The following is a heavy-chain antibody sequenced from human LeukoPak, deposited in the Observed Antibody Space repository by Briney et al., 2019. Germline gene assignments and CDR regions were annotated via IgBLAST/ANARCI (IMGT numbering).Heavy chain of an antibody. Sequence: SETLSLTCTVSGGSISSSSYYWGWIRQPPGKGLEWIGSIYYSGSTYYNPSLKSRVTISVDTSKNQFSLKLSSVTAADTAVYYCARQDLLDTLDYYYYMDVWGKGTTVTVSS. J-gene: IGHJ6*03. D-gene: IGHD5-18*01. CDR1: GGSISSSSYY. V-gene: IGHV4-39*01. CDR2: IYYSGST. CDR3: ARQDLLDTLDYYYYMDV.